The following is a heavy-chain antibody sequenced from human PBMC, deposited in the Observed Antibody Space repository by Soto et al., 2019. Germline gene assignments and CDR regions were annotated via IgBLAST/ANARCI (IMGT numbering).Heavy chain of an antibody. Sequence: QLQLQESGPGLVKPSETLSLTCSVSGGSIRSNICYWGWIRQPPGKGLEWIATVHYSGSTYYTPSLKNRVTISADTSNNQFSLRLNSVTAADTAVYYCARQHYYDSSGYYTWNWGQGTLVTVSS. J-gene: IGHJ4*02. CDR1: GGSIRSNICY. CDR3: ARQHYYDSSGYYTWN. CDR2: VHYSGST. D-gene: IGHD3-22*01. V-gene: IGHV4-39*01.